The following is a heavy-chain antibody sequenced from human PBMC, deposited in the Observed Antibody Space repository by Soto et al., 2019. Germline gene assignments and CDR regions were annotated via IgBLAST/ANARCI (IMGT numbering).Heavy chain of an antibody. CDR3: ARDLYYDSSGYPHHGWFDP. V-gene: IGHV1-69*01. J-gene: IGHJ5*02. Sequence: QVQLVQSGAEVKKPGSSVKVSCKASGGTFSSYAISWVRQAPGQGLEWMGGIIPIFGTANYAQKFQGRVTITADESTSTAYMELSSLRSEDTAVYYCARDLYYDSSGYPHHGWFDPWVQGTLVTVSS. CDR2: IIPIFGTA. CDR1: GGTFSSYA. D-gene: IGHD3-22*01.